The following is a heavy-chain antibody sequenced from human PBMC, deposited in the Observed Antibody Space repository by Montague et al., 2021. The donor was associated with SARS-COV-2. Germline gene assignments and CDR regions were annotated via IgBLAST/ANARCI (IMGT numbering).Heavy chain of an antibody. CDR1: GGSFSGYY. CDR2: IYYSGST. V-gene: IGHV4-59*01. CDR3: ARVFPRWLQFDPYFDY. D-gene: IGHD5-24*01. J-gene: IGHJ4*02. Sequence: SETLSLTCAVYGGSFSGYYWSWIRQPPGKGLEWIGYIYYSGSTNXNPSLKSRVTISVDTSKNQFSLKLSSVTAAGTAVYYCARVFPRWLQFDPYFDYWGQGTLVTVSS.